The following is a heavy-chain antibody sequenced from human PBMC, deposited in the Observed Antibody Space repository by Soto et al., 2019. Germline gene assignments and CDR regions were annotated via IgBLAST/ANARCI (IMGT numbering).Heavy chain of an antibody. CDR3: ARDYFDSSGYYWVDY. CDR1: GGSISSYY. D-gene: IGHD3-22*01. V-gene: IGHV4-59*01. CDR2: IYYTGST. Sequence: SETLSLTCTVSGGSISSYYWSWIRQPPGKGLEWIGYIYYTGSTNYNPSLNSRVTISVDTSKTQFSLKLSSVTAADTAVYYCARDYFDSSGYYWVDYWGQGTLVTAS. J-gene: IGHJ4*02.